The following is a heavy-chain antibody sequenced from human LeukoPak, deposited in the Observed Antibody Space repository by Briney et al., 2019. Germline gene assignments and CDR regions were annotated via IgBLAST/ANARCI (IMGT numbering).Heavy chain of an antibody. CDR3: ARGGHSSSWYVVGFDP. D-gene: IGHD6-13*01. Sequence: PSETLSLTCTVSGGSISSGDYYWSWIRQPPGKGLEWIGDIYYSGSTYYNPSLKSRVTISVDTSKNQFSLKLSSVTAADTAVYYCARGGHSSSWYVVGFDPWGQGTLVTVSS. CDR1: GGSISSGDYY. V-gene: IGHV4-30-4*01. CDR2: IYYSGST. J-gene: IGHJ5*02.